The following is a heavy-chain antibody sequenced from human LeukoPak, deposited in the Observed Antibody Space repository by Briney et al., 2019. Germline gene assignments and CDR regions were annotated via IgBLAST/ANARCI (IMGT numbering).Heavy chain of an antibody. CDR3: ARGCYYFSRCAFDI. CDR2: INPNSGGT. Sequence: ASVKVSCKASGYTFTGYYMHWVRQAPGQGLEWMGWINPNSGGTNYAQKFQGRVTMTRDTSISTAYMELSSLRSEDTAVYYCARGCYYFSRCAFDIWGQGTMVTVSS. CDR1: GYTFTGYY. J-gene: IGHJ3*02. V-gene: IGHV1-2*02. D-gene: IGHD2-2*01.